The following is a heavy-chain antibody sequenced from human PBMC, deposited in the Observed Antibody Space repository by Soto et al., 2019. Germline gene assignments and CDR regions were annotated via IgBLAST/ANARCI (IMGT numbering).Heavy chain of an antibody. J-gene: IGHJ3*02. CDR1: GDTFTSYD. D-gene: IGHD5-18*01. V-gene: IGHV1-8*01. CDR2: MNPNSGNT. Sequence: ASVKVSCKASGDTFTSYDLKWVRQATGQGLEWMGWMNPNSGNTGYAQKFQGRVTMTRNTSISTAYMELSSLRSEDTAVYYCARVTAMVHDAFDIWGQGTMVTVSS. CDR3: ARVTAMVHDAFDI.